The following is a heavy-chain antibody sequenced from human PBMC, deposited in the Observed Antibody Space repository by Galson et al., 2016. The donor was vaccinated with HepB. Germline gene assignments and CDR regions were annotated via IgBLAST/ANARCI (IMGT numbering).Heavy chain of an antibody. CDR1: GFTFSGYA. V-gene: IGHV3-23*01. CDR3: ARHHGSGSYWDYFDY. CDR2: ISGSGGSK. J-gene: IGHJ4*02. D-gene: IGHD3-10*01. Sequence: SLRLSCAASGFTFSGYAMTWVRQAPGRGLEWVSGISGSGGSKYYADSVKGRFTISRDNSKNTLYLQMKSLRAEDTAVYYCARHHGSGSYWDYFDYWGQGTLVTVSS.